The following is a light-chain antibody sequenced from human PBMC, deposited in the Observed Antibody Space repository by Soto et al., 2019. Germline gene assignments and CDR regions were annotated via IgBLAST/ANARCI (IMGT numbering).Light chain of an antibody. V-gene: IGLV2-14*01. CDR2: KVS. Sequence: QSVLTQPASVSGSPGQSITISCTGTSGDVGGYYYVSWYQQHPGKAPKVMINKVSNRPSGVSTRFSGSYSGNTASMTFSGLQAEDEADYYCSSHTSGSTRVFGTGTKVTVL. J-gene: IGLJ1*01. CDR3: SSHTSGSTRV. CDR1: SGDVGGYYY.